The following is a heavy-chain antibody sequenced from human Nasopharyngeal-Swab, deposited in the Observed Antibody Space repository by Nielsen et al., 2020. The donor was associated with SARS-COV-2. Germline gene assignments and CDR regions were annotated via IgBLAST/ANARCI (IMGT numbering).Heavy chain of an antibody. V-gene: IGHV3-11*06. D-gene: IGHD3-9*01. CDR3: ARVSPPLLTGPYYYYGMDV. J-gene: IGHJ6*02. Sequence: GGSLRLSCAASGFTFSDYYMSWIRRAPGKGLEWVSYISSSSSYTNYADSVKGRFTISRDNAKNSLYLQMNSLRAEDTAVYYCARVSPPLLTGPYYYYGMDVWGQGTTVTVSS. CDR2: ISSSSSYT. CDR1: GFTFSDYY.